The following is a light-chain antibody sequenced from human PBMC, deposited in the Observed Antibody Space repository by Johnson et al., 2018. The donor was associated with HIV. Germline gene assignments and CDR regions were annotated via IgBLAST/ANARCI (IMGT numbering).Light chain of an antibody. CDR1: SSNIGNNY. CDR2: DNN. CDR3: GTWDSSLSVGYV. J-gene: IGLJ1*01. V-gene: IGLV1-51*01. Sequence: QSVLTQPPSVSAAPGQKVTISCSGSSSNIGNNYVSWYQQLPGTAPKLLIYDNNKRPSGIPDRFSGSKSGTSATLGITGLQTGDEADYYCGTWDSSLSVGYVCGSGTKVTVL.